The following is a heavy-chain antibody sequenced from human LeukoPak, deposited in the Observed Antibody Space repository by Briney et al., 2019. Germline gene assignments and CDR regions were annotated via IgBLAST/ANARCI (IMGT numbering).Heavy chain of an antibody. J-gene: IGHJ4*02. CDR2: INPNSGGT. CDR1: GYTFTDYY. V-gene: IGHV1-2*02. D-gene: IGHD6-19*01. CDR3: ARDLGSGWYIADY. Sequence: ASVKVSCKASGYTFTDYYMHWVRQAPGQGLEWLGWINPNSGGTNYAQKFQGRVTMTRDTSTSTVYMELSSLRSENTAVYYCARDLGSGWYIADYWGQGTLVTVSS.